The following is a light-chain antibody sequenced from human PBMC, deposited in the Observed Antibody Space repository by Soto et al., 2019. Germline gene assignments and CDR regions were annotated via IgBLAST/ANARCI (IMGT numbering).Light chain of an antibody. Sequence: EIVMTQSPVTLSVSPGESVTLSCRASQSVGTNLAWYQQKPGQAPRLLIYGASTRATGIPARFSGSGSGTEFTLTISSLQSEDFAVYYCQQYNNWPPWTFGQGTKVDIK. CDR3: QQYNNWPPWT. CDR1: QSVGTN. CDR2: GAS. J-gene: IGKJ1*01. V-gene: IGKV3-15*01.